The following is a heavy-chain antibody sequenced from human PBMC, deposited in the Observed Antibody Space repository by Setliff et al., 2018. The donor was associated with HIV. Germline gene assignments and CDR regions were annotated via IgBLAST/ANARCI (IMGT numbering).Heavy chain of an antibody. V-gene: IGHV3-66*01. CDR1: GFSVSYKY. CDR2: IYSDDST. D-gene: IGHD3-22*01. CDR3: AGRSSGYHYVVY. Sequence: GESLKISCAASGFSVSYKYMSWVRQAPGKGLEGVSVIYSDDSTYYADSVKGRFTISRDNSKNTLYLQMDSLRGEDTAVYYCAGRSSGYHYVVYWGQGTLVTVSS. J-gene: IGHJ4*02.